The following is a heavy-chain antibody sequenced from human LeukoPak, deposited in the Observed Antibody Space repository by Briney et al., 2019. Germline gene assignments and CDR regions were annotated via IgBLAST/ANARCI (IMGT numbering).Heavy chain of an antibody. CDR2: IYPGYSET. Sequence: GESLKISCQGSGYRFVSYWIAWVRQKPGKGLEWMGIIYPGYSETRYSPSFQGQVTFSVDKSTSTAYLHWSSMNVSDTAIYYCARTTMNRGGLDPWGQGTLVTVSS. D-gene: IGHD3-16*01. CDR3: ARTTMNRGGLDP. CDR1: GYRFVSYW. V-gene: IGHV5-51*01. J-gene: IGHJ5*02.